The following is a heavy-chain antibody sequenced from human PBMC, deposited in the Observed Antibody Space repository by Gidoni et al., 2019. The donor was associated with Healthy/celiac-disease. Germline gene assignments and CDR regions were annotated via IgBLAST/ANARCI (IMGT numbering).Heavy chain of an antibody. CDR3: ASQSGWYSYYGMDV. V-gene: IGHV1-8*01. CDR1: GYTFTSYD. D-gene: IGHD6-19*01. J-gene: IGHJ6*02. Sequence: QVQLVQSGAEVKKPGASVKVSCKASGYTFTSYDINWVRQATGQGLEWMGWMNPNSGNTGYAQRFQGRVTMTRNTSISTAYMELSSLRSEDTAVYYCASQSGWYSYYGMDVWGQGTTVTVSS. CDR2: MNPNSGNT.